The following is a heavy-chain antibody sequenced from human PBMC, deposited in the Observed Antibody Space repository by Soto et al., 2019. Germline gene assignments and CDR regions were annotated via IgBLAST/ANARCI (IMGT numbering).Heavy chain of an antibody. CDR3: ARARDGYCSSTSCYTYPPDY. CDR1: GASISSYY. D-gene: IGHD2-2*02. J-gene: IGHJ4*02. V-gene: IGHV4-59*01. CDR2: IYYSGST. Sequence: SETLSLTCTVSGASISSYYWSWIRQPPGKGLEWIGYIYYSGSTSYYPSLKSRVTISVDTSKNQFSLKLSSVTAADTAVYYCARARDGYCSSTSCYTYPPDYWGQGTLVTVSS.